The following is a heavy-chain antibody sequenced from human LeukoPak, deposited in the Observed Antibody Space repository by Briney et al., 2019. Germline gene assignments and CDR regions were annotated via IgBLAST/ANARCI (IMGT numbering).Heavy chain of an antibody. CDR3: ARDPSVLDYFDY. CDR1: GFTFSTYW. J-gene: IGHJ4*02. CDR2: INSDGSST. V-gene: IGHV3-74*01. Sequence: PGGSLRLSCAASGFTFSTYWMHWVRQAPGKGLVWVSRINSDGSSTSYADSVKGRFTISRDNAKNSLYLQLNSLRAEDTAVYYCARDPSVLDYFDYWGQGTLVTVSS. D-gene: IGHD2/OR15-2a*01.